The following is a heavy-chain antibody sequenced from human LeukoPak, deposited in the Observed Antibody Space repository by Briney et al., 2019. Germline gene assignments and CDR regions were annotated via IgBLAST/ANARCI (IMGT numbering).Heavy chain of an antibody. CDR3: ARGWRVAAAGSSLDY. Sequence: ASVKVSCKASGYTFTSYDINWVRQATGQGLEWMGWMNPNSGNTGYAQKFQGRVTMTRNTSISTAYMELSSLRSKDTAVYYRARGWRVAAAGSSLDYWGQGTLVTVSS. J-gene: IGHJ4*02. D-gene: IGHD6-13*01. CDR1: GYTFTSYD. V-gene: IGHV1-8*01. CDR2: MNPNSGNT.